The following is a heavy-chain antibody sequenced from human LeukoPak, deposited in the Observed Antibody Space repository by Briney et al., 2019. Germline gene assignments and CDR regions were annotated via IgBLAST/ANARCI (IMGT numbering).Heavy chain of an antibody. V-gene: IGHV1-18*01. CDR1: GYTFTSYG. D-gene: IGHD2-2*01. Sequence: GASVKVSCKASGYTFTSYGISWVRQAPGQGLEWMGWISAYNGNTHYAQKLQGRVTMTTDTSTSTAYMELRSLRSDDTAVYYCARDCSSTSCYWTNYYYYYGMDVWGQGTTVTVSS. J-gene: IGHJ6*02. CDR2: ISAYNGNT. CDR3: ARDCSSTSCYWTNYYYYYGMDV.